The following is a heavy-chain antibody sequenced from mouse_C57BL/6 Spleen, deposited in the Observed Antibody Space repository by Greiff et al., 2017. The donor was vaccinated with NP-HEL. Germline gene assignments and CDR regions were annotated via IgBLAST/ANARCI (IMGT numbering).Heavy chain of an antibody. D-gene: IGHD2-5*01. Sequence: EVMLVESGGGLVQPGGSLKLSCAASGFTFSDYYMYWVRQTPEKRLEWVAYISNGGGSTYYPDTVKGRFTISRDNAKNTLYLQMSRLKSEDTAMYYCARQSNYVGYFDVWGTGTTVTVSS. V-gene: IGHV5-12*01. CDR2: ISNGGGST. CDR1: GFTFSDYY. J-gene: IGHJ1*03. CDR3: ARQSNYVGYFDV.